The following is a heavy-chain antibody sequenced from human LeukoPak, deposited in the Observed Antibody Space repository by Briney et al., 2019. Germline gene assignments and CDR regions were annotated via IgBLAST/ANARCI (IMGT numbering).Heavy chain of an antibody. CDR1: GGSISDYY. D-gene: IGHD6-13*01. V-gene: IGHV4-4*07. J-gene: IGHJ4*02. CDR2: IYTSGST. CDR3: ARGVWGVAAAGRDYFDY. Sequence: PSETLSLTCTVSGGSISDYYWSWIRQPAGKGLEWIGRIYTSGSTNYNPSLKSRVTISVDKSKNQFSLKLSSVTAADTAVYYCARGVWGVAAAGRDYFDYWGQGTLVTVSS.